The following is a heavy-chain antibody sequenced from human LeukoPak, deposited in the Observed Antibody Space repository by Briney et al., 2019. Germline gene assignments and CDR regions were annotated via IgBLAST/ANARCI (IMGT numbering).Heavy chain of an antibody. CDR2: ISSSSSYI. CDR3: ARDGELGYCSGGSCSTTSHYYYGMDV. V-gene: IGHV3-21*01. Sequence: GGSLRLSCAASGFTFSSYSLNWVREAPGKGLERVSSISSSSSYIYTADSVKGRFTISRDNAKNSLYLQMNSLRAEDTAVYYCARDGELGYCSGGSCSTTSHYYYGMDVWGQGTTVTVSS. CDR1: GFTFSSYS. J-gene: IGHJ6*02. D-gene: IGHD2-15*01.